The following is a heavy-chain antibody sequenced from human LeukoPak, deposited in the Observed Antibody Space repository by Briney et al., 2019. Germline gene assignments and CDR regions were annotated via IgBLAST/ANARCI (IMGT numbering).Heavy chain of an antibody. D-gene: IGHD6-13*01. CDR2: IYHSGST. CDR1: GYSISSGYY. Sequence: SETLSLTCTVSGYSISSGYYWGWIRQPPGKGLEWIGSIYHSGSTYYNPSLKSRVTMSVDTSKNQFSLKLSSVTAADTAVYYCARDRRGSSSNWFDPWGQGTLVTVSS. V-gene: IGHV4-38-2*02. J-gene: IGHJ5*02. CDR3: ARDRRGSSSNWFDP.